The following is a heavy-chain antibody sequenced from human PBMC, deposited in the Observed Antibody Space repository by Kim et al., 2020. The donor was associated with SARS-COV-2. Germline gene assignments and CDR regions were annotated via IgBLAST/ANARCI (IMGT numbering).Heavy chain of an antibody. CDR2: ISSSSSYI. Sequence: GGSLRLSCAASGFTFSSYSMNWVRQAPGKGLEWVSSISSSSSYIYYADSVKGRFTISRDNAKNSLYLQMNSLRAEDTAVYYCARDPGVRGYYYGMDVWGQGTTVTVSS. CDR1: GFTFSSYS. D-gene: IGHD3-10*01. J-gene: IGHJ6*02. CDR3: ARDPGVRGYYYGMDV. V-gene: IGHV3-21*01.